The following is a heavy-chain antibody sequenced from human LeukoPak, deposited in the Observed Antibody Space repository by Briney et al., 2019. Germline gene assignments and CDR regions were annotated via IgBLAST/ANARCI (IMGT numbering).Heavy chain of an antibody. D-gene: IGHD6-13*01. V-gene: IGHV3-49*04. CDR1: GFTFGDYG. J-gene: IGHJ4*02. Sequence: TGGSLRLSCTASGFTFGDYGMNWVRQAPGKGLEWVTFIRSKARGGTIEYAASVKGRFTVSRDDSKSIAYLQMNSLRAEDTAVYYCTRASYSSSWFLFPFDYWGQGTLVTVSS. CDR2: IRSKARGGTI. CDR3: TRASYSSSWFLFPFDY.